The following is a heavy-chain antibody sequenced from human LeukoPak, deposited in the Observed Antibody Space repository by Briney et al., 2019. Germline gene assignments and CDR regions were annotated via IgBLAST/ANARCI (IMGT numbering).Heavy chain of an antibody. CDR2: INPNSGGT. CDR1: GYTFTGYY. V-gene: IGHV1-2*02. D-gene: IGHD2-2*01. CDR3: ARYRGVPAAYFDY. Sequence: GASVKVSCKASGYTFTGYYMHWVRQAPGQGLEWMGWINPNSGGTNYAQKFQGRVTMTRDTSISTAYMELSRLRSDDTAVYYCARYRGVPAAYFDYWGQGTLVTVSS. J-gene: IGHJ4*02.